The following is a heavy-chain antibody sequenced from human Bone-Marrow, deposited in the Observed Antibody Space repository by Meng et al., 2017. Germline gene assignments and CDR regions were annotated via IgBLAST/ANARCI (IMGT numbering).Heavy chain of an antibody. V-gene: IGHV3-11*01. D-gene: IGHD3-10*01. CDR1: GFTFSDYY. CDR3: AKYSYGLGDYFDY. J-gene: IGHJ4*02. Sequence: GESLKISCAASGFTFSDYYMSWIRQAPGKGLEWVSYISSSGSTIYYADSVKGRFTISRDNAKNSLYLQMNSLRAEDTALYYCAKYSYGLGDYFDYWGQGALVTVSS. CDR2: ISSSGSTI.